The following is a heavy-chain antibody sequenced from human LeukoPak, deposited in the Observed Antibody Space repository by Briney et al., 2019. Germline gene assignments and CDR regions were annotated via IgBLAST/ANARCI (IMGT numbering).Heavy chain of an antibody. D-gene: IGHD5-24*01. CDR3: ARGRDGDNYFDY. J-gene: IGHJ4*02. CDR2: TYYRSKWYN. Sequence: SQTLSLTCAISGDSVSSISAAWNWIRQSPSRGLEWLGRTYYRSKWYNDYAESVKSRIGINADTSKKQFSLQVNSVTPEDTALYYCARGRDGDNYFDYWGQGTLVTVSS. V-gene: IGHV6-1*01. CDR1: GDSVSSISAA.